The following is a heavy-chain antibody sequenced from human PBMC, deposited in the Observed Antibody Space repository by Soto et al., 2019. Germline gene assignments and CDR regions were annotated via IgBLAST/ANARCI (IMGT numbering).Heavy chain of an antibody. D-gene: IGHD6-19*01. CDR2: ISSDGNNK. V-gene: IGHV3-30-3*01. CDR1: GFTFNTYA. CDR3: ARDASEQKSYSSGWY. Sequence: GGSLRLSCAASGFTFNTYAMHWVRQAPGKGLEWVGVISSDGNNKYYAGSVKGRFTISRENSKNTLYLQMNSLRAEDTAMYYCARDASEQKSYSSGWYWGQGALVTVSS. J-gene: IGHJ4*02.